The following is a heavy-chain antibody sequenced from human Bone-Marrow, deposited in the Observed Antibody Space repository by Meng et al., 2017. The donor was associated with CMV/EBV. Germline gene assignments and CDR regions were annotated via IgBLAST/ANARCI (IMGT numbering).Heavy chain of an antibody. J-gene: IGHJ5*02. CDR1: GYTFTGYY. D-gene: IGHD3-22*01. Sequence: ASVKVSCKASGYTFTGYYIHWVRQAPGQGLEWMGWISPNSGGTNYAQRFQGRVTMTRDTSISTAYMELSGLIPDDTAVYYCALVVMKVWNWFDPWGQGTLVTVSS. V-gene: IGHV1-2*02. CDR3: ALVVMKVWNWFDP. CDR2: ISPNSGGT.